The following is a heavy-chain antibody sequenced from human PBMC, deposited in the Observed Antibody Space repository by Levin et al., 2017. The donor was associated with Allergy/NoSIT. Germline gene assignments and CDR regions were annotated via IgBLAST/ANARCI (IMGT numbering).Heavy chain of an antibody. CDR1: GFTFSTYW. Sequence: GGSLRLSCAASGFTFSTYWMSWVRQAPWKGLEWVATIKEDGSETYYIDSVKGRFTISRDNAKNSLFLQMNSLRAEDTAVYYCARLDWGSSDFWGQGTLVTVSS. CDR2: IKEDGSET. D-gene: IGHD3-16*01. CDR3: ARLDWGSSDF. V-gene: IGHV3-7*01. J-gene: IGHJ4*02.